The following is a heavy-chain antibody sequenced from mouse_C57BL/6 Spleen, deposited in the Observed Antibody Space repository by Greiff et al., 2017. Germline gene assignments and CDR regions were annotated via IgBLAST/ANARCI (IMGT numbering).Heavy chain of an antibody. J-gene: IGHJ4*01. Sequence: QVQLQQSGPELVKPGASVKISCKASGYAFSSSWMNWVKQRPGKGLEWIGRIYPGDGDTNYNGKFKGKATLTADKSSSTAYMQLSSLTSEDSAVYFCARVLAYDWDAMDYWGQGTSVTVSS. V-gene: IGHV1-82*01. CDR3: ARVLAYDWDAMDY. D-gene: IGHD2-4*01. CDR1: GYAFSSSW. CDR2: IYPGDGDT.